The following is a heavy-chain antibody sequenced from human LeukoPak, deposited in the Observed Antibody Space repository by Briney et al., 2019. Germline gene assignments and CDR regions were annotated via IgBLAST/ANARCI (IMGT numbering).Heavy chain of an antibody. CDR2: INHSGST. V-gene: IGHV4-34*01. D-gene: IGHD6-6*01. CDR1: GASFSGYY. CDR3: ARGVAARPFYFYYYMDV. J-gene: IGHJ6*03. Sequence: SSETLSLTCAVYGASFSGYYWTWIRQPPGKGLEWIGEINHSGSTNYNPSLKSRVTISIDTSKNQFSLKVSSVTAADTAVYYCARGVAARPFYFYYYMDVWDTGTTVTFSS.